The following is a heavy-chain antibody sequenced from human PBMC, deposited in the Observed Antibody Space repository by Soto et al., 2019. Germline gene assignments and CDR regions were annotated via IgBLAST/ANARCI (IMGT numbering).Heavy chain of an antibody. J-gene: IGHJ3*02. CDR3: ASPSALYDYAVLGAFDI. Sequence: EVQLVESGGGLVQPGGSLRLSCAASGFTFSSYWMSWVRQAPGKGLEWVANIKQDGSEKYYVDSVKGRFTISRDNAKNSLYLQMNSLRAEDTAVYYCASPSALYDYAVLGAFDIWGQGTMVTFSS. V-gene: IGHV3-7*05. D-gene: IGHD4-17*01. CDR2: IKQDGSEK. CDR1: GFTFSSYW.